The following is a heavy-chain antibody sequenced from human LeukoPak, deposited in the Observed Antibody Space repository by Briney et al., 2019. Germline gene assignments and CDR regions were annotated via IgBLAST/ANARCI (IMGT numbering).Heavy chain of an antibody. CDR2: INHSGST. J-gene: IGHJ4*02. CDR3: ARGGRSGYFDY. Sequence: PSETLSLTCAVSGGSISSGGYSWSWIRQPPGKGLEWIGEINHSGSTNYNPSLKSRVTISVDTSKNQFSLKLSSVTAADTAVYYCARGGRSGYFDYWGQGTLVTVSS. CDR1: GGSISSGGYS. D-gene: IGHD1-14*01. V-gene: IGHV4-30-2*01.